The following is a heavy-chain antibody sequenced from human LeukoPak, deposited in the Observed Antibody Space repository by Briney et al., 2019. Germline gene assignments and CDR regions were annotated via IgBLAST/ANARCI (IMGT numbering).Heavy chain of an antibody. Sequence: GESLKISCKASGYTFTNYWIGWVRQVPGKGLEWMGRIFPGDYDARYNPSFQGQVTISADRSINTVYLQWNSLKASDTAMYYCVKSWCWGILVCPDYWGQGTMVTVSS. D-gene: IGHD3-16*02. J-gene: IGHJ4*02. CDR2: IFPGDYDA. V-gene: IGHV5-51*01. CDR1: GYTFTNYW. CDR3: VKSWCWGILVCPDY.